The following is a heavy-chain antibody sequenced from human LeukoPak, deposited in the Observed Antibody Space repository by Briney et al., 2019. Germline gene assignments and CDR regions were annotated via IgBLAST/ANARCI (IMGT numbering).Heavy chain of an antibody. Sequence: PGGSLRLSCAASGFTFSNAWMSWVRQAPGKGLEWVGRIKSKTDGGTTDYAAPVKGRFTISRDDSKNTLYLQMNSLKTEDTAVYYCTTEKLAYCGGDCYASEYWYFDLWGRGTLVTVSS. CDR2: IKSKTDGGTT. J-gene: IGHJ2*01. V-gene: IGHV3-15*01. CDR1: GFTFSNAW. CDR3: TTEKLAYCGGDCYASEYWYFDL. D-gene: IGHD2-21*02.